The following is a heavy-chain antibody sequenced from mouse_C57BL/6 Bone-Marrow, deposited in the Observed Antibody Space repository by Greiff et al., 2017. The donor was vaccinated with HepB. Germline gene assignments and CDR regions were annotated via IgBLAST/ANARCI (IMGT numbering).Heavy chain of an antibody. Sequence: VQLQQPGAELVKPGASVKLSCKASGYTFTSYWMHWVKQRPGQGLEWIGMIHPNSGSTNYNEKFKSKATLTVDNSSSTAYMQLSSLTSEDSAVYYCTRGLGRAMDYWGQGTSVTVSS. V-gene: IGHV1-64*01. CDR3: TRGLGRAMDY. CDR2: IHPNSGST. CDR1: GYTFTSYW. D-gene: IGHD4-1*01. J-gene: IGHJ4*01.